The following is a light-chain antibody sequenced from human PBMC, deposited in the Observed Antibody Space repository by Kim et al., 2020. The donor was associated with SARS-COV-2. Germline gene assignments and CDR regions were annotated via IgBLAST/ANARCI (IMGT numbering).Light chain of an antibody. J-gene: IGKJ1*01. CDR1: QSVSRS. V-gene: IGKV3-15*01. Sequence: VSPGERVTLSCRASQSVSRSLAWYQQKSGQAPRLLIYDASTRATDIPDRFSGDGSGTEFTLTISGLQSEDFAVYHCQQYNYWPPWTFGQGTKLEI. CDR3: QQYNYWPPWT. CDR2: DAS.